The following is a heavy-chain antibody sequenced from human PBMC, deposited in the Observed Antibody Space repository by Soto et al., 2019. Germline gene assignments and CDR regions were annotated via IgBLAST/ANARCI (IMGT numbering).Heavy chain of an antibody. CDR3: AKDNDRGVINYFDY. Sequence: SGGSLRLSCAASGFIFSSYAMSWVRQAPGKGLEWVSAISGSGGSTYYADSVKGRFTISRDNSKNTLYLQMNSLRAEDTAVYYCAKDNDRGVINYFDYWGQGTLVTSPQ. V-gene: IGHV3-23*01. D-gene: IGHD3-10*02. CDR1: GFIFSSYA. CDR2: ISGSGGST. J-gene: IGHJ4*02.